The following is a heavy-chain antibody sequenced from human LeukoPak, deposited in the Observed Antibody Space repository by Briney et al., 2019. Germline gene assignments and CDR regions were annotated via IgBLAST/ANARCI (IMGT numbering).Heavy chain of an antibody. D-gene: IGHD2-2*01. CDR3: AKEARIVVVPAFFEY. J-gene: IGHJ4*02. CDR2: IKEDGSAK. V-gene: IGHV3-7*03. Sequence: GGSLRLSCAASGFTFSSNYMSWVRQAPGKGLEYVANIKEDGSAKYYVDSVKGRFTISRDNSKNTLYLQMNGLRAEDTAVYYCAKEARIVVVPAFFEYWGQGTLVTVSS. CDR1: GFTFSSNY.